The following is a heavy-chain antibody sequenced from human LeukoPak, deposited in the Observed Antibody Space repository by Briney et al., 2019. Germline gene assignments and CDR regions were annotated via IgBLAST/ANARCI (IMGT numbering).Heavy chain of an antibody. V-gene: IGHV1-2*02. CDR2: INPNSGGT. D-gene: IGHD3-22*01. Sequence: ASVKVSCKASGYTFTGYYMHWVRQAPGQGLEWMGWINPNSGGTNYAQKFQGRVTMTRDTSISTAYMELSRLRSDDTAVYYCARGNYEKIYYYYYYMDVWGKGTTVTVSS. CDR3: ARGNYEKIYYYYYYMDV. CDR1: GYTFTGYY. J-gene: IGHJ6*03.